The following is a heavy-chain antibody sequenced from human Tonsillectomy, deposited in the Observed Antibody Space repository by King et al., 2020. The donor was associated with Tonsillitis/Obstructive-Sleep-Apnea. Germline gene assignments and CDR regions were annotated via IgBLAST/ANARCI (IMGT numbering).Heavy chain of an antibody. CDR3: AGTPHLVVVPAAAAFDI. Sequence: QMQESGPGLVKPSETLSLTCTVSGGSISSYYWSWIRQPPGKGLEWIGYIYYSGSTNYNPSLKRRVTISVDTSKNQFSLKLTSVTAADTAVYYCAGTPHLVVVPAAAAFDIWGQGTMVTVSS. CDR2: IYYSGST. CDR1: GGSISSYY. V-gene: IGHV4-59*08. J-gene: IGHJ3*02. D-gene: IGHD2-2*01.